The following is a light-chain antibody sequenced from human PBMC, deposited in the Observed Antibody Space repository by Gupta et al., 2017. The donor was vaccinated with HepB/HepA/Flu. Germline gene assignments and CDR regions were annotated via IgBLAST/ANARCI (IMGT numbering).Light chain of an antibody. CDR2: QDS. Sequence: SYELTQPPSVSVSPGQTASITCSGDKLGAKYTCWYQQKPGQSPVLVIYQDSKRPSGIPERFSGSNSGNTATLTISATQAMDEADYYCQAWDSSTEVFGTGTKVTVL. CDR3: QAWDSSTEV. CDR1: KLGAKY. J-gene: IGLJ1*01. V-gene: IGLV3-1*01.